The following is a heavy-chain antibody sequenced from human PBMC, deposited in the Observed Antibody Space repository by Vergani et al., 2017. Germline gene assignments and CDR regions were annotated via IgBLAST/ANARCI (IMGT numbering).Heavy chain of an antibody. V-gene: IGHV4-39*01. D-gene: IGHD1-14*01. Sequence: QMQLQESGPGLVKPSETPSLTCTVSGGSIRNSNSYWAWIRQPPGKGLEWIASIYDSGSNYSNPTLKSRVTISVDTSKNQFSLKMLSVTAADTAVYYCARLYNALDYWGPGTLVTISS. J-gene: IGHJ4*02. CDR3: ARLYNALDY. CDR1: GGSIRNSNSY. CDR2: IYDSGSN.